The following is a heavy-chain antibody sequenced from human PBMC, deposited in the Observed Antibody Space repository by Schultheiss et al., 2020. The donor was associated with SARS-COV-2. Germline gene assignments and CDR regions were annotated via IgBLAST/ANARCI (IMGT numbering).Heavy chain of an antibody. CDR2: IYYSGST. CDR3: ARVFYGSGSYYNGDAFDI. Sequence: SETLSLTCTVSGGSISSGGYYWSWIRQHPGKGLEWIGYIYYSGSTYYNPSLKSLVTISVDTSKNQFSLKLSSVTAADTAVYYCARVFYGSGSYYNGDAFDIWGQGTMVTVSS. CDR1: GGSISSGGYY. J-gene: IGHJ3*02. D-gene: IGHD3-10*01. V-gene: IGHV4-31*01.